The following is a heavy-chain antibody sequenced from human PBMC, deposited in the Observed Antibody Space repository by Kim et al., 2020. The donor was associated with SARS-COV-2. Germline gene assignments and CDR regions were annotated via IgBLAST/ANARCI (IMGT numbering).Heavy chain of an antibody. J-gene: IGHJ6*02. V-gene: IGHV1-18*01. D-gene: IGHD3-22*01. Sequence: ASVKVSCKASGYTFTSYGISWVRQAPGQGLEWMGWISAYNGNTNYAQKLQGRVTMTTDTSTSTAYMELRSLRSDDTAVYYCAREYRPETPMIVVVIRGTNYYYYGMDVWGQGTTVTVSS. CDR3: AREYRPETPMIVVVIRGTNYYYYGMDV. CDR1: GYTFTSYG. CDR2: ISAYNGNT.